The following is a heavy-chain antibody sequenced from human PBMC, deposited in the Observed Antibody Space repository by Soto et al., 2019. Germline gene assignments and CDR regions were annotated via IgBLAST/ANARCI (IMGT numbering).Heavy chain of an antibody. CDR3: ARDGVPIAGRSGYFDY. V-gene: IGHV1-46*01. CDR1: GYIFTNYY. Sequence: QVQLVQSGAEVKPPGASVNVSCKASGYIFTNYYIHWVRQTPGQGPEWIGVSNPIRGLTTYSQRFQGRVSMTRDTYTTTVYMELSSLRSEDTANYDCARDGVPIAGRSGYFDYWGPGTEVTVSS. CDR2: SNPIRGLT. D-gene: IGHD6-19*01. J-gene: IGHJ4*02.